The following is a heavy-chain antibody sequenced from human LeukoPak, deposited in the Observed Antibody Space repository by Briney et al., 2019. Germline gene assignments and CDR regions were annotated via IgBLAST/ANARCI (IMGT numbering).Heavy chain of an antibody. V-gene: IGHV3-33*01. J-gene: IGHJ4*02. D-gene: IGHD2-2*01. Sequence: GRSLRLSCAASGFTFSSYGMHWVRQAPGKGLEWVAVIWYDGSNKYYADSVKGRFTISRDNSKNTLYLQMNSLRAEDTAVYYCARDGYCSSTSCSVDYWGQGTLVTVPS. CDR3: ARDGYCSSTSCSVDY. CDR2: IWYDGSNK. CDR1: GFTFSSYG.